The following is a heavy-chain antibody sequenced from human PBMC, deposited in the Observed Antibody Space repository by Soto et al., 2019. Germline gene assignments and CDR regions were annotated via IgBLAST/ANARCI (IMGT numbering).Heavy chain of an antibody. Sequence: PGGSLRLSCAASGLSFSDYYMSWIRQAPGKGLEWIAYINSSSSTIYYADSVKGRFTISRNDAKNSLYLQLDSLRAEDTAVYYCATVFRSSNFNYWGQGTLVTVSS. J-gene: IGHJ4*02. D-gene: IGHD3-10*02. CDR2: INSSSSTI. CDR3: ATVFRSSNFNY. V-gene: IGHV3-11*01. CDR1: GLSFSDYY.